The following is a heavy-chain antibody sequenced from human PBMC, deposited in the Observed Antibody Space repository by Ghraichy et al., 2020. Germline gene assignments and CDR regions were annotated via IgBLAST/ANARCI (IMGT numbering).Heavy chain of an antibody. CDR2: IYYGANT. CDR1: GGSISSGGYY. Sequence: SETLSLTCTVSGGSISSGGYYWSWIRQHPGKGLEWIGYIYYGANTYYNPSLKSRVNLSVDTSKNLFSLNLKFVTAADTAVYFCTGKPTYATSSYYYMDVWGRGTTVTVSS. J-gene: IGHJ6*03. CDR3: TGKPTYATSSYYYMDV. D-gene: IGHD3-10*01. V-gene: IGHV4-31*03.